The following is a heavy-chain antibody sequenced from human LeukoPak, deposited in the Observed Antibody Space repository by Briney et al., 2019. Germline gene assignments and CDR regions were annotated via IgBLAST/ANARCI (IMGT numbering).Heavy chain of an antibody. D-gene: IGHD3-22*01. CDR3: AGCPFYYDSSGYYPRDNYYYYYMDV. CDR1: GGSISGYY. CDR2: INHSGST. Sequence: SETLSLTCTVSGGSISGYYWSWIRQPPGKGLEWIGEINHSGSTNYNPSLKSRVTISVDTSKNQFSLKLSSVTAADTAVYYCAGCPFYYDSSGYYPRDNYYYYYMDVWGKGTTVTISS. V-gene: IGHV4-34*01. J-gene: IGHJ6*03.